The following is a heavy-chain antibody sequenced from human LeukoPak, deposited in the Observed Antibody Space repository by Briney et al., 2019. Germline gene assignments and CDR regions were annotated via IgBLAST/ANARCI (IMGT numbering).Heavy chain of an antibody. J-gene: IGHJ4*02. CDR2: INSNSGGT. D-gene: IGHD6-6*01. CDR1: GYTFTGYY. CDR3: ARDSIAARPGFDY. V-gene: IGHV1-2*02. Sequence: ASVKVSCKASGYTFTGYYMHWVRQAPGQGLEWMGWINSNSGGTNYAQKFQGRVTMTRDTSISTAYMELSRLRSDDTAVYYCARDSIAARPGFDYWGQGTLVTVSS.